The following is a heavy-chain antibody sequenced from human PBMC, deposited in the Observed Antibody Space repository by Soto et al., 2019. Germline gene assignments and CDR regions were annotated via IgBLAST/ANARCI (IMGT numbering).Heavy chain of an antibody. CDR3: AREYGSGSYYKSSDVFDI. Sequence: GGSLRLSCAASGFTFSSYGMHWVRQAPGKGLEWVAVIWYDGSNKYYADSVKGRFTISRDNSKNTLYLQMNSLRAEDTAVYYCAREYGSGSYYKSSDVFDIWGQGTMVTVSS. J-gene: IGHJ3*02. V-gene: IGHV3-33*01. D-gene: IGHD3-10*01. CDR2: IWYDGSNK. CDR1: GFTFSSYG.